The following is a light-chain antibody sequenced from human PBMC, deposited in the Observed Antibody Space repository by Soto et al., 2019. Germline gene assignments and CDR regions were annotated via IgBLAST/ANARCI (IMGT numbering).Light chain of an antibody. J-gene: IGLJ2*01. Sequence: SYELTQPPSVSVAPGKTARITCGGNNIGSKSVHWYQQKPGQAPVLVIYYDSDRPSGIPERFSGSNSGNTATLTISRVEAGDEADYYCQVWESSSDVVFGGGTK. CDR3: QVWESSSDVV. CDR1: NIGSKS. CDR2: YDS. V-gene: IGLV3-21*01.